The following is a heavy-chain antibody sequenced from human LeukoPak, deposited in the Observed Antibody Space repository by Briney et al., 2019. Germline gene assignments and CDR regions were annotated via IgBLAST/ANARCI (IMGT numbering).Heavy chain of an antibody. CDR2: IYYSGST. D-gene: IGHD6-13*01. V-gene: IGHV4-59*01. CDR3: ARAPALAAAGWFDP. CDR1: GGSISSYY. J-gene: IGHJ5*02. Sequence: SETLSLTCTVSGGSISSYYWSWIRQPPGMGLEWIGCIYYSGSTNYNPSLKSRVTISVDTSKNQFSLKLSSVTAADTAVYYCARAPALAAAGWFDPWGQGTLVTVSS.